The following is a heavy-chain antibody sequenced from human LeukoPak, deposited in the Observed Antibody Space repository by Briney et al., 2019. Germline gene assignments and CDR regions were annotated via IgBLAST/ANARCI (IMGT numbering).Heavy chain of an antibody. Sequence: GASVKVSCKASGYTFTSYGISWVRQAPGQGLEWMGWISAYSGNTNYAQKLQGRVTMTTDTSTSTAYVELRSLRSDDTAIYYCARVITIFGVVYYYGMDVWGQGTTVTVSS. CDR3: ARVITIFGVVYYYGMDV. CDR2: ISAYSGNT. J-gene: IGHJ6*02. CDR1: GYTFTSYG. V-gene: IGHV1-18*01. D-gene: IGHD3-3*01.